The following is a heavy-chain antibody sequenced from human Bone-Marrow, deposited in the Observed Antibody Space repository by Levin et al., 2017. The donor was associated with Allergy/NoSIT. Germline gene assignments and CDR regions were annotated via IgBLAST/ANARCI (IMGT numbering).Heavy chain of an antibody. J-gene: IGHJ5*02. CDR3: ARDGVGYYDFWSGLTNWFDP. D-gene: IGHD3-3*01. CDR1: GYTFTGYY. Sequence: ASVKVSCKASGYTFTGYYMHWVRQAPGQGLEWMGRINPNSGGTNYAQKFQGRVTMTRDTSISTAYMELSRLRSDDTAVYYCARDGVGYYDFWSGLTNWFDPWGQGTLVTVSS. CDR2: INPNSGGT. V-gene: IGHV1-2*06.